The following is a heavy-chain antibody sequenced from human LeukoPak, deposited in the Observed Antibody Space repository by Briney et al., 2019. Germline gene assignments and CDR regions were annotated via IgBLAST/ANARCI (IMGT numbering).Heavy chain of an antibody. J-gene: IGHJ4*02. V-gene: IGHV1-3*01. CDR1: GYTFTSYA. CDR2: INSGNGNT. Sequence: ASVKVSCKASGYTFTSYAMHWVRQAPGQRLEWMGWINSGNGNTKYSQKFQGRVTIARDTSASTAYMELSSLRSEDTAVYYCARPVMYSSGPFDYWGQGTLVTVSS. D-gene: IGHD6-19*01. CDR3: ARPVMYSSGPFDY.